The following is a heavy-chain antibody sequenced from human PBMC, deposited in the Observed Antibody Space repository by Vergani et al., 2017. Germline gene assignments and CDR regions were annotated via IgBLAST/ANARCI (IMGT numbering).Heavy chain of an antibody. Sequence: VQLVESGGGLVKPGGSLRLSCAASGFTFSSYSMNWVRQAPGKGLEWIGSIYHSGSTYYNPSLKSRVTISVDTSKNQFSLKLSSVTAADTAVYYCARTPMTTTMYGWFDPWGQGTLVTVSS. CDR3: ARTPMTTTMYGWFDP. CDR1: GFTFSSYS. CDR2: IYHSGST. V-gene: IGHV4-38-2*01. D-gene: IGHD5-24*01. J-gene: IGHJ5*02.